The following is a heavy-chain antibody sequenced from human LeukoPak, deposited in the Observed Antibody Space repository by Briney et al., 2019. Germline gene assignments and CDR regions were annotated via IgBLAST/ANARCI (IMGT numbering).Heavy chain of an antibody. D-gene: IGHD3-10*01. CDR1: GGSISSYY. J-gene: IGHJ4*02. V-gene: IGHV4-4*07. Sequence: PSETLSLTCTVSGGSISSYYWSWIRQPAGKGLEWIGRIYTSGSTNYNPSLKSRVTMSVDTSKNQFSLKLSSVTAADTAVYYCARHYGRHYSPMLRVDYWGQGTLVTVSS. CDR2: IYTSGST. CDR3: ARHYGRHYSPMLRVDY.